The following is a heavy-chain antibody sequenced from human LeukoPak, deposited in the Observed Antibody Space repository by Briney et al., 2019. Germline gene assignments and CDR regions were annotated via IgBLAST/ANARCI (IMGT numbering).Heavy chain of an antibody. Sequence: GASVKVSCKASGYTFTSYGFSWVRQAPGQGLEWMGWVSAYNGNTNYAQKVQGRVTMTTDTSTSTAYMELRSLRSDDTAVYYCAKGLRGGSYWERWFDPWGQGTLVTVSS. CDR1: GYTFTSYG. CDR3: AKGLRGGSYWERWFDP. CDR2: VSAYNGNT. D-gene: IGHD1-26*01. V-gene: IGHV1-18*01. J-gene: IGHJ5*02.